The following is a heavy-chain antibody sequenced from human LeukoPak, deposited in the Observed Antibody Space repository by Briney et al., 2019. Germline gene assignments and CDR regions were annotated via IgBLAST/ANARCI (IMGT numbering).Heavy chain of an antibody. CDR2: ISWNSGSI. V-gene: IGHV3-9*01. CDR3: AKDLAYYYDSSGYFFDY. Sequence: GGSLRLSCAASGFTFDDYAMHWVRQAPGKGLEWVSGISWNSGSIGYADSVKGRFTISRDNAKNSLYLQMNSLRAEDTALYYCAKDLAYYYDSSGYFFDYWGQGTLVTVSS. J-gene: IGHJ4*02. CDR1: GFTFDDYA. D-gene: IGHD3-22*01.